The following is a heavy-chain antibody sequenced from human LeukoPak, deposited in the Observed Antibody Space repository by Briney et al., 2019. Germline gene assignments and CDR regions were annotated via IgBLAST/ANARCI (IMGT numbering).Heavy chain of an antibody. V-gene: IGHV4-4*02. CDR3: ARAYCSGGSCYSRDAFDI. Sequence: SETLSLTCAVSGGSISSNNWWIWVRQSPEKGLEWIGEIYHDGSTNYNPSLKSRVTIPVDKSKNQFSLKLSSVTAADTAVYYCARAYCSGGSCYSRDAFDIWGQGTMVTVSS. D-gene: IGHD2-15*01. J-gene: IGHJ3*02. CDR1: GGSISSNNW. CDR2: IYHDGST.